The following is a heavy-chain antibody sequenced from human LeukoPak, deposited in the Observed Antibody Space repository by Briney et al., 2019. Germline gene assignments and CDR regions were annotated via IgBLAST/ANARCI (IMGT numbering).Heavy chain of an antibody. CDR3: ARATSSRDY. J-gene: IGHJ4*02. CDR1: GGSFSGYY. V-gene: IGHV4-34*01. CDR2: INHSGST. D-gene: IGHD2-2*01. Sequence: SETLSLTCAVYGGSFSGYYWSWIRRPPGKGLEWIGEINHSGSTNYNPSLKSRVTISVDTSKNQFSLKLSSVTAADTAVYYCARATSSRDYWGQGTLVTVSS.